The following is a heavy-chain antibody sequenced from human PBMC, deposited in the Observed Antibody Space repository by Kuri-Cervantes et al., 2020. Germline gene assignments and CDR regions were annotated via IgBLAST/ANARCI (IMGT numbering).Heavy chain of an antibody. D-gene: IGHD2-15*01. CDR1: GYSFTSYW. CDR2: IYPGDSDT. V-gene: IGHV5-51*01. CDR3: ARLKLLPIYYYYYGMDV. Sequence: GGSLRLSCWGAGYSFTSYWIGWVRQMPGKGLEWMGTIYPGDSDTRYSPSFQGQVTISADKSISTAYLQWSSLKASDTAMYYCARLKLLPIYYYYYGMDVWGQGTTVTVSS. J-gene: IGHJ6*02.